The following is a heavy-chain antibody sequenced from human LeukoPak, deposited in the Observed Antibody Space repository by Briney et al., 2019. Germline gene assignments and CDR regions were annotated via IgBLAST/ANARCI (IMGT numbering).Heavy chain of an antibody. V-gene: IGHV4-34*01. J-gene: IGHJ4*02. CDR3: ARATSGYYFDF. CDR1: GGSFSDSY. CDR2: INHSGST. Sequence: PSETLSLTCAVYGGSFSDSYWSWIRQPPGKGLEWIGEINHSGSTNYNPSLKSRVTMSVDKSKNQFSLKLSSVTAADTAVYFCARATSGYYFDFWDQGTLVTVSS. D-gene: IGHD3-22*01.